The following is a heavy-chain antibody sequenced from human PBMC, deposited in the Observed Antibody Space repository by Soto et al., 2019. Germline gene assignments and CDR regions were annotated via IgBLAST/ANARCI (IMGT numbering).Heavy chain of an antibody. CDR1: GFTFSSYA. CDR2: ISGSGGST. J-gene: IGHJ6*02. Sequence: GGSLRLSCAASGFTFSSYAMSWVRQAPGKGLEWVSAISGSGGSTYYADSVKGRFTISRDNSKNTLYLQMNSLRAEDTAVYYCAKDASARTYYYYYGMDVWGQGTTVTVSS. V-gene: IGHV3-23*01. CDR3: AKDASARTYYYYYGMDV.